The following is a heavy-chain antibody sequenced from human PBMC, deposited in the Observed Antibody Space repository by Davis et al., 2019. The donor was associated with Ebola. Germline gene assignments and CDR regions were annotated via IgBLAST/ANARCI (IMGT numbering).Heavy chain of an antibody. CDR1: GFTFSSYW. CDR3: ARLLTPRYCSADGCYLEIFEN. CDR2: IKQDGSEK. D-gene: IGHD2-15*01. J-gene: IGHJ4*02. V-gene: IGHV3-7*03. Sequence: GESLKISCAASGFTFSSYWMSWVRQAPGKGLEWVANIKQDGSEKYYVDSVKGRFTISRDNAKNSLYLQMNNLRAEDTAVYYCARLLTPRYCSADGCYLEIFENWGQGTLVSVSS.